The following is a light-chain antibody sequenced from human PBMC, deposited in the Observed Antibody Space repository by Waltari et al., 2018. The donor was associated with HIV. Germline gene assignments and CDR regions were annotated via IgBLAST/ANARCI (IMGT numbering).Light chain of an antibody. J-gene: IGLJ1*01. Sequence: QSALTQPASVSGSPGTSITISCLGTSSYAGGSSLVSWYQHPPGKAPQLLIFEDTERPSGVSNRFSASKSGTTASLTISGLLAEDAADYYCCSYGGFTTYVFGSGTKVTVL. CDR3: CSYGGFTTYV. CDR2: EDT. V-gene: IGLV2-23*01. CDR1: SSYAGGSSL.